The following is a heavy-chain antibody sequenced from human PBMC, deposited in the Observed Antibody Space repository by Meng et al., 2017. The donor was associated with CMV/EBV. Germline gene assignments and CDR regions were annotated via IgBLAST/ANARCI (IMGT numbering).Heavy chain of an antibody. CDR3: ARPYCSSTSCYTNWFDP. CDR2: IIPNLGIA. D-gene: IGHD2-2*01. V-gene: IGHV1-69*10. CDR1: GGTFSSYA. J-gene: IGHJ5*02. Sequence: SVKVSCKASGGTFSSYAISWVRQAPGQGLEWMGGIIPNLGIANYAQKCQGRVTITADKSTSTAYMELSSLRSEDTAGYYCARPYCSSTSCYTNWFDPWGQGTLVTVSS.